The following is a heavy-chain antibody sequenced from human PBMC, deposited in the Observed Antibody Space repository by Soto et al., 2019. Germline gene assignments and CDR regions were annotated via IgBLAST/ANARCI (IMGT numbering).Heavy chain of an antibody. J-gene: IGHJ4*02. D-gene: IGHD3-9*01. V-gene: IGHV3-48*03. CDR1: GFTFSSYE. CDR2: ISSSGSTI. Sequence: GGSVRLSCAASGFTFSSYEMNWVRQAPGKGLEWVSYISSSGSTIYYADSVKGRFTISRDNAKNSLYLQMNSLRAEDTAVYYCAILTISVTTHFDYWGQGTLVTVSS. CDR3: AILTISVTTHFDY.